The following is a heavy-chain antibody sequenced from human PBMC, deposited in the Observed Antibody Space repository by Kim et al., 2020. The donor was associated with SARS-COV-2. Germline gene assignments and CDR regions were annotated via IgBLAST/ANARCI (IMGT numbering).Heavy chain of an antibody. CDR2: IRRKANNYAK. CDR1: GFPFSASA. J-gene: IGHJ3*02. D-gene: IGHD2-21*01. Sequence: GGSLRLSCAASGFPFSASAIHWVRQASGKGLEWIGRIRRKANNYAKVYPASVEGRFTISRDDSKNTAYLQMNSLKTEDTAVYYCAILRGGYSGGDDACDIWGQGTSVTVPA. V-gene: IGHV3-73*01. CDR3: AILRGGYSGGDDACDI.